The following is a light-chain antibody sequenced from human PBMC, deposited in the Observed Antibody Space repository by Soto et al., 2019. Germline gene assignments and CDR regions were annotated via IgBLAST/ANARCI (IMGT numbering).Light chain of an antibody. CDR2: GAS. CDR3: QQRSNWPPT. J-gene: IGKJ5*01. CDR1: QSVSSSY. Sequence: EIVLTQSPVTLSLSPGERGTLSCRASQSVSSSYLAWYQQKPGQAPRLLIYGASSRATGIPDRFSGSGSGTDFTLTISRLEPEDFAVYYCQQRSNWPPTFGQGTRLEIK. V-gene: IGKV3D-20*02.